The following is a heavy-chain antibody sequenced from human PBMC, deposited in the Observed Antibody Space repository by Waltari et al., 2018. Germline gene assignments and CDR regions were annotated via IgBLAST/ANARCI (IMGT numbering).Heavy chain of an antibody. CDR2: IYHSGST. V-gene: IGHV4-38-2*02. CDR3: ARDFRGSWLGYYFDY. D-gene: IGHD6-13*01. CDR1: GYSISSGYY. Sequence: QVQLQESGPGLVKPSETLSLTCAVSGYSISSGYYWGWIRQPPGKGLEWIGSIYHSGSTYYNPSLKSRVTISVDTSKNQFSLKLSSVTGADTAVYYCARDFRGSWLGYYFDYWGQGTLVTVSS. J-gene: IGHJ4*02.